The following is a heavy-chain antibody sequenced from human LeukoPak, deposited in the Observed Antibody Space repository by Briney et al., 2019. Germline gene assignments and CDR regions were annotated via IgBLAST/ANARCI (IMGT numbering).Heavy chain of an antibody. Sequence: GASVKVSCKASGYTFTSYYMHWVRQAPGQGLEWKGIINPSGGSTSYAQKFQGRVTITADESTSTAYMELNSLRSEDTAVYYCARDPSMIRGENTPYFDYWGQGTLVTVSS. CDR3: ARDPSMIRGENTPYFDY. V-gene: IGHV1-46*01. CDR1: GYTFTSYY. J-gene: IGHJ4*02. D-gene: IGHD3-10*01. CDR2: INPSGGST.